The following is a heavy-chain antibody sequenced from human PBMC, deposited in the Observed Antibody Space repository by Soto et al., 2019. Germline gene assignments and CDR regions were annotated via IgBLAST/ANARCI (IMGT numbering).Heavy chain of an antibody. V-gene: IGHV4-59*01. D-gene: IGHD1-1*01. J-gene: IGHJ4*02. CDR1: GGSISSYY. CDR3: ARVGRNNWNGGDY. CDR2: IYYSGST. Sequence: QVQLQESGPGLVKPSETLSLTCTVSGGSISSYYWSWIRQPPGKGLEWIGYIYYSGSTNYNPSLQSRVTISVDTSKNQFALKLSSVTAADTAVYYCARVGRNNWNGGDYWGQGTLVTVSS.